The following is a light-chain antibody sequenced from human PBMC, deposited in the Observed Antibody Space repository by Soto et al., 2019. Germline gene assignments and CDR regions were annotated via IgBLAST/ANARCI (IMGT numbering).Light chain of an antibody. CDR2: GAF. CDR1: QSVSSSY. CDR3: QQYDSSCLT. Sequence: LVLTQCPGTLSLSPGERATLSFSASQSVSSSYLAWYQQKPGQAPRRLIDGAFSRAAGITARFCGSGSGTAFTLTISRLEPEDFAVYYCQQYDSSCLTFGGGTKVEIK. J-gene: IGKJ4*01. V-gene: IGKV3-20*01.